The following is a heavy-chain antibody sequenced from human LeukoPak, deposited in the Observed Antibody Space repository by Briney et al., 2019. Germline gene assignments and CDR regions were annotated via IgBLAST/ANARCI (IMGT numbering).Heavy chain of an antibody. Sequence: PGGSLRLSCVASGFTFTSYGMHWVRQAPGKGLEWMAFTSADDSDKYYADSVKGRFTISRDNSKNTLYLQLNSLSAEDTAMYYCAKEGESGYSGGFDHWGQGTLVTVSS. V-gene: IGHV3-30*02. CDR3: AKEGESGYSGGFDH. CDR2: TSADDSDK. D-gene: IGHD3-3*01. CDR1: GFTFTSYG. J-gene: IGHJ4*02.